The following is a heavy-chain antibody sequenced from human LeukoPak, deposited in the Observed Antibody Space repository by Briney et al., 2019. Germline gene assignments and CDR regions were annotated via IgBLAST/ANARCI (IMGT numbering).Heavy chain of an antibody. CDR1: GGSFSGYY. D-gene: IGHD4-17*01. Sequence: SETLSLTCAVYGGSFSGYYWSWIRQPPGKGLEWIGEINHSGSTNYNPSLKSRVTISVDTSKNQFSLKLSSVTAADTAVYYCARGIYDYGDYGNDYWGQGTLVTVPS. J-gene: IGHJ4*02. CDR3: ARGIYDYGDYGNDY. CDR2: INHSGST. V-gene: IGHV4-34*01.